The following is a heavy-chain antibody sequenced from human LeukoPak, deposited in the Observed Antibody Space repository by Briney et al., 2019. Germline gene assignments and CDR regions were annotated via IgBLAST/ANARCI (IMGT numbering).Heavy chain of an antibody. V-gene: IGHV1-46*01. D-gene: IGHD5-12*01. CDR3: ARDAIVATRAYLDY. Sequence: ASVKVSCKASGYTFTGYYMHWVRQAPGQGLEWMGWINPNSGSTSYAQKFQGRVTMTRDTSTSTVYMELSSLRSEDTAVYYCARDAIVATRAYLDYWGQGTLVTVSS. CDR2: INPNSGST. J-gene: IGHJ4*02. CDR1: GYTFTGYY.